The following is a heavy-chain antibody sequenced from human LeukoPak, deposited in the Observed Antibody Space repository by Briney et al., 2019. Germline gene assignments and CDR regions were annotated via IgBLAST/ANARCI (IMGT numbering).Heavy chain of an antibody. CDR2: IYYSEST. CDR3: AGGGYSYGYSADY. J-gene: IGHJ4*02. CDR1: GYSISSGYY. Sequence: PSETLSLTCTVSGYSISSGYYWGWIRQPPGKGLEWIGYIYYSESTNYNPSLKSRVTISVDTSKNQFSLKLSSVTAADTAVFYCAGGGYSYGYSADYWGQGTLVTVSS. D-gene: IGHD5-18*01. V-gene: IGHV4-61*01.